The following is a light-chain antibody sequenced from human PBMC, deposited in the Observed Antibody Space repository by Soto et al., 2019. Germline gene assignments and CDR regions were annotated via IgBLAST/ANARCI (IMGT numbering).Light chain of an antibody. Sequence: QSVLTQPASVSGSPGQSITISCTGTSSDVGGYNYVSWYQHHPGKAPKLMIHEVSDRPSGISNRFSGSKSGNTASLTISGLQAEDEADYYCSSYRRDTTYVFGIGTNVTVL. V-gene: IGLV2-14*01. J-gene: IGLJ1*01. CDR1: SSDVGGYNY. CDR3: SSYRRDTTYV. CDR2: EVS.